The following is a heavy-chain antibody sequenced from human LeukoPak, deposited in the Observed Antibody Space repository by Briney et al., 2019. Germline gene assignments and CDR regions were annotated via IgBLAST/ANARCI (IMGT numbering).Heavy chain of an antibody. V-gene: IGHV1-8*01. CDR3: ARVDGSADY. CDR2: VNPKSGYT. CDR1: GYTFTNYD. D-gene: IGHD1-26*01. Sequence: ASVKVSCKASGYTFTNYDINWVRQATGQGLEWMGWVNPKSGYTGYAQKFRGRVTISRDTSISTAYMELSSLRSEDTAVYYCARVDGSADYWGQGTLVTVSS. J-gene: IGHJ4*02.